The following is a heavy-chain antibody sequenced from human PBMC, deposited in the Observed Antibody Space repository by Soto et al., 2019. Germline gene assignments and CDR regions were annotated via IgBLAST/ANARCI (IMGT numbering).Heavy chain of an antibody. J-gene: IGHJ6*02. D-gene: IGHD3-3*01. Sequence: LRLSCAASGFTFSSYDMHWVRQATGKGLEWVSAIGTAGDTYYPGSVKGRFTISRENAKNSLYLQMNSLRAGDTAVYYCARSDYDFWSGYRSYGMDVWGQGTTVTVSS. CDR1: GFTFSSYD. V-gene: IGHV3-13*01. CDR3: ARSDYDFWSGYRSYGMDV. CDR2: IGTAGDT.